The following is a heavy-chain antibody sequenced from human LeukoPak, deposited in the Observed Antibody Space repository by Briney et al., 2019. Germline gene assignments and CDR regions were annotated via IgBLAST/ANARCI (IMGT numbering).Heavy chain of an antibody. CDR2: IYYSGST. D-gene: IGHD6-13*01. CDR1: GGSISSSSYY. J-gene: IGHJ4*02. CDR3: ARARIAAAGFDY. V-gene: IGHV4-39*07. Sequence: SETLSLTCTVSGGSISSSSYYWGWIRQPPGKGLEWIGSIYYSGSTYYNPSLKSRVTISVDTSKNQFSLKLSSVTAADTAVYYCARARIAAAGFDYWGQGTLVTVSS.